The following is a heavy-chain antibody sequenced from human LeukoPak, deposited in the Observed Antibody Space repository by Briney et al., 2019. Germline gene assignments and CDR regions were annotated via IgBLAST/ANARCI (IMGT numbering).Heavy chain of an antibody. CDR2: IYYSGST. V-gene: IGHV4-39*01. D-gene: IGHD3-3*01. CDR3: ASPGPNFGVPYYRGDYFDY. Sequence: SETLSLTCTVSGGSISSSNYYWGWVRQPPGKGLEWIGSIYYSGSTYYNPSLKSRVTISVDTSKNQFSLKLSSVTAADTAVYYCASPGPNFGVPYYRGDYFDYWGQGTLVTVSS. CDR1: GGSISSSNYY. J-gene: IGHJ4*02.